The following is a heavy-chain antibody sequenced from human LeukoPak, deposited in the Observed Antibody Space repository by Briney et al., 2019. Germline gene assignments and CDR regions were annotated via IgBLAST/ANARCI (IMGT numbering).Heavy chain of an antibody. J-gene: IGHJ4*02. CDR2: IFPSGGEI. V-gene: IGHV3-23*01. Sequence: GRSLRLSCAASGFTFSTFAVIWVRQPPGKGLEWVSSIFPSGGEIHYADSVRGRFTISRDNSKSILSLQMNSLRAEDTAIYYCATYRQVLLPFESWGQGTLVTVSS. CDR3: ATYRQVLLPFES. D-gene: IGHD5-18*01. CDR1: GFTFSTFA.